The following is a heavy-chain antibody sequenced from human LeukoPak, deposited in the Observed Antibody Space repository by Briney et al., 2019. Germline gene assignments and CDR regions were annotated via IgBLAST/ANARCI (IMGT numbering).Heavy chain of an antibody. CDR3: ARSEGHIAARPAGDY. J-gene: IGHJ4*02. V-gene: IGHV3-11*04. CDR2: ISRSGSTI. D-gene: IGHD6-6*01. Sequence: PGGSLRLSCAASGFTFSDYYMSWIRQAPGKGLEWVSYISRSGSTIYYADSVKGRFTISRDNSKNTLYLQMNSLRDEDTAVYYCARSEGHIAARPAGDYWGQGTLVTVSS. CDR1: GFTFSDYY.